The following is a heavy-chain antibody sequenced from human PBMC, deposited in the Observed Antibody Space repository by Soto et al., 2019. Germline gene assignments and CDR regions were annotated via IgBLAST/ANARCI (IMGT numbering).Heavy chain of an antibody. CDR1: GGSIISYY. CDR2: IYYSGGT. Sequence: SETLSPTCTVSGGSIISYYWSWIRQPPGKGLQWIGYIYYSGGTNYNPSLKSRVTISVDTSKNQFSLKLNSVTAADTAVYYCARDGHWLDGDYFDYWGPGALVTVSS. V-gene: IGHV4-59*01. D-gene: IGHD6-19*01. J-gene: IGHJ4*02. CDR3: ARDGHWLDGDYFDY.